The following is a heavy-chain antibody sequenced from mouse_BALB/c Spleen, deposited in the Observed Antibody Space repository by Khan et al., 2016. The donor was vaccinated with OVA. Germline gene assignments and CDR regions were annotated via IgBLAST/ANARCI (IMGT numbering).Heavy chain of an antibody. D-gene: IGHD2-1*01. Sequence: VQLQQPGAELVRSGASVTLSCTASGFNIKDYYMHWVQQRPEQGLEWIGWIDPENGATEYAPTFQGKATMTADTSSNTAYLQLSSLTSEHTAVDYCTYGNWANWGQGTLVTVSA. CDR2: IDPENGAT. CDR3: TYGNWAN. J-gene: IGHJ3*01. V-gene: IGHV14-4*02. CDR1: GFNIKDYY.